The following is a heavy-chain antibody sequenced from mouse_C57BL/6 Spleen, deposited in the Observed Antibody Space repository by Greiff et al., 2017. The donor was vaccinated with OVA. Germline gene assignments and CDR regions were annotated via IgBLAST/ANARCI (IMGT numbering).Heavy chain of an antibody. CDR2: IDPETGGT. Sequence: QVQLQQSGAELVRPGASVTLSCKASGYAFTDYEMHWVKQTPVHGLEWIGAIDPETGGTAYNQKFKGKAILTAAKSSSTAYMVLRSLTSEDAAVYYCTSGMVTTGGHYFDYWGQGTTLTVSS. J-gene: IGHJ2*01. V-gene: IGHV1-15*01. CDR3: TSGMVTTGGHYFDY. CDR1: GYAFTDYE. D-gene: IGHD2-2*01.